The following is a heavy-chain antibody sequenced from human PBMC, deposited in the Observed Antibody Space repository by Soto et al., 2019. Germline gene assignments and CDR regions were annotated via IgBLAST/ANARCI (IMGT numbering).Heavy chain of an antibody. CDR2: IYHSGST. V-gene: IGHV4-30-4*01. CDR3: ARSDKGRYLYDSSGYSPFDY. CDR1: GASIISGDYF. D-gene: IGHD3-22*01. J-gene: IGHJ4*02. Sequence: QVQLQESGPGLVRPSQTLSLTCTVSGASIISGDYFWNWIRQPPGKGLEWIGYIYHSGSTYYKPSLKSRISVSVDASKNEFSLKLNSVTAADTAVYYCARSDKGRYLYDSSGYSPFDYWGQGTLVTVSS.